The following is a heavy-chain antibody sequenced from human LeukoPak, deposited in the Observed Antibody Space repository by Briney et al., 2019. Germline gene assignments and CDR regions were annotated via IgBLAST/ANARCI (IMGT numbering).Heavy chain of an antibody. CDR1: GGSISSYY. J-gene: IGHJ4*02. V-gene: IGHV4-59*08. Sequence: SETLSLTCTVSGGSISSYYWSWIRQPPGKGLEWIGYIYYSGSTNYNPSLKSRVTISVDTSKNQFSLKLSSVTAADTAVYYCARVRRDGYNPCDYWGQGTLVTVSS. CDR2: IYYSGST. D-gene: IGHD5-24*01. CDR3: ARVRRDGYNPCDY.